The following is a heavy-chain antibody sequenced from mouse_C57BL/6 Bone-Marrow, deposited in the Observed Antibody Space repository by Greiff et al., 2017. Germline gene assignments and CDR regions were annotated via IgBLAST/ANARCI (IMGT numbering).Heavy chain of an antibody. V-gene: IGHV1-69*01. J-gene: IGHJ1*03. Sequence: QVQLQQPGAELVMPGASVKLSCKASGYTFTSYWMHWVKQRPGQGLEWIGEIDPSDSYTNYNQKFKGKSTLTVDKSSSTAYMQLSSLTSEDSAVYYCARGGGLRGYFDVWGTGTTVTVSS. CDR3: ARGGGLRGYFDV. D-gene: IGHD2-4*01. CDR2: IDPSDSYT. CDR1: GYTFTSYW.